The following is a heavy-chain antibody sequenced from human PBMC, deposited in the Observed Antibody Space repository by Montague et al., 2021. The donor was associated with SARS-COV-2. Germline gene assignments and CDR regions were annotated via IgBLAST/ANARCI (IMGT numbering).Heavy chain of an antibody. CDR1: GSSLSTSGMC. J-gene: IGHJ5*02. CDR2: IDRDDE. D-gene: IGHD1-26*01. V-gene: IGHV2-70*20. Sequence: PALGKPTQTLTLTRTFSGSSLSTSGMCVSWVRQPPGKALEWLALIDRDDEYYNTSLKTRLTISKDTSKNQVVLTLTNMDPVDTATYFCARGIGWRSRVIFDPWGQGTLVTVSS. CDR3: ARGIGWRSRVIFDP.